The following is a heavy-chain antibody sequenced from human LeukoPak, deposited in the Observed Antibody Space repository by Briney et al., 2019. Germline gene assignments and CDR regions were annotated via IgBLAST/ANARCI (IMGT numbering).Heavy chain of an antibody. J-gene: IGHJ3*01. CDR1: GFTFSSYG. Sequence: GGSLRLSCAASGFTFSSYGMHWVRQAPGKGLEWVALISFDGSNKYYADSVKGRFTISRDNSKNTLYLQMNSLRAEDTALYYCVRDLDWGAFDVWGQGRMVTVSS. CDR2: ISFDGSNK. V-gene: IGHV3-30*03. D-gene: IGHD3/OR15-3a*01. CDR3: VRDLDWGAFDV.